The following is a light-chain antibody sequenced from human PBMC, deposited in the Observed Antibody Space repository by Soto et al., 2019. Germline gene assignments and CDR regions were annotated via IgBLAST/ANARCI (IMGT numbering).Light chain of an antibody. CDR3: LQDYNYPLT. CDR2: DAS. V-gene: IGKV3-11*01. J-gene: IGKJ4*01. Sequence: EIVVTQSPATLSLSPGDRSTLSCRASQSVSSYLAWYQQKPGQAPRLLIYDASNRATGIPARFSGSGSGTDFTLTISSLQPEDFATYYCLQDYNYPLTFGGGTKVDIK. CDR1: QSVSSY.